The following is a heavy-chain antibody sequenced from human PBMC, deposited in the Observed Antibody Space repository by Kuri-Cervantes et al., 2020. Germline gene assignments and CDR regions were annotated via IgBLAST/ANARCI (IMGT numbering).Heavy chain of an antibody. CDR3: AGSIRYFDQYYYMDV. CDR1: GGSFSDYY. Sequence: SETLSLTCAVYGGSFSDYYWSWIRQPPGKGLEWIGEINHSGSTNYNPSLKSRVTGSKDTSKNQLSLKLTAVTAADTAVYFCAGSIRYFDQYYYMDVWGKGTTVTVSS. J-gene: IGHJ6*03. CDR2: INHSGST. D-gene: IGHD3-9*01. V-gene: IGHV4-34*01.